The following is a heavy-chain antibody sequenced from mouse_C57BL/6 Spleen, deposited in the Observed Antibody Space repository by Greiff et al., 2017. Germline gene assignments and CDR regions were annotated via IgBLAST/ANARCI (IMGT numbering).Heavy chain of an antibody. V-gene: IGHV1-22*01. J-gene: IGHJ4*01. CDR3: ARQEPFFDLMDY. CDR2: INPNNGGT. CDR1: GYTFTDYY. Sequence: VQLQQSGPELVKPGASVKMSCKASGYTFTDYYMHWVKQSHGQSLEWIGYINPNNGGTSSNQKFKGKATLTVNKSSNTAYMELRSQTSEVSAVYYGARQEPFFDLMDYWGQETSVTVSS.